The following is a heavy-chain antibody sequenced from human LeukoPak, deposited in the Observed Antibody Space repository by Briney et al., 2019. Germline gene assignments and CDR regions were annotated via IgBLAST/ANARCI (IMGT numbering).Heavy chain of an antibody. D-gene: IGHD3-10*01. V-gene: IGHV3-48*01. CDR1: GFTFSSYS. CDR3: ARDRWFGEFDAFDI. Sequence: PGGSLRLSCAASGFTFSSYSMNWVRQAPGKGLEWVSYISSSSSTIYYADSVKGRFTISRDTAKNSLYLQMNSLRAEDTAVYYCARDRWFGEFDAFDIWGQGTMVTVSS. CDR2: ISSSSSTI. J-gene: IGHJ3*02.